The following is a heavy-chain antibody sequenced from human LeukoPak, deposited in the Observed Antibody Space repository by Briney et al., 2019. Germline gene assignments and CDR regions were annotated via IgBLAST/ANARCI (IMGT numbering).Heavy chain of an antibody. CDR1: GYTFTSYA. CDR2: INTNTGNP. D-gene: IGHD3-22*01. CDR3: ARGDYYDSSGYYLTGTGQIDY. V-gene: IGHV7-4-1*02. Sequence: ASVKVSCKASGYTFTSYAMNWVRQAPGQGLEWMGWINTNTGNPTYAQGFTGRFVFSLDTSVSTAYLQISSLKAEDTAVYYCARGDYYDSSGYYLTGTGQIDYWGQGTLVTVSS. J-gene: IGHJ4*02.